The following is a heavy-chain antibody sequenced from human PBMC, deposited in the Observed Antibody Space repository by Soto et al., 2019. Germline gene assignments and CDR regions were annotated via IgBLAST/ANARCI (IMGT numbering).Heavy chain of an antibody. J-gene: IGHJ4*02. Sequence: EVQLVESGGGLVKPGGSLRLSCAASGFTFSSYSMNWVRQAPGKGLEWVSSISSSSSYIYYADSVKGRFTISRDNAKNSLYLQMNSLRAEDTAVYYCARDPEQLGEFDYWGQGTLVTVSS. D-gene: IGHD6-6*01. CDR3: ARDPEQLGEFDY. CDR2: ISSSSSYI. V-gene: IGHV3-21*01. CDR1: GFTFSSYS.